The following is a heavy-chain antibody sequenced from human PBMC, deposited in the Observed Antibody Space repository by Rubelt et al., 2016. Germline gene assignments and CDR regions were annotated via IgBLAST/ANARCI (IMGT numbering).Heavy chain of an antibody. D-gene: IGHD3-16*02. V-gene: IGHV3-23*04. CDR2: ISGSGGST. Sequence: EVQLVESGGGLVQPGGSLRLSCAASGFTFSSYAMSWVRQAPGKGLEWVSAISGSGGSTYYADSVRGPVTISRDNSKNTLYLQMNSLRAEDTAVYYCANGRLGELSWLDYWGQGTLVTVSS. CDR1: GFTFSSYA. CDR3: ANGRLGELSWLDY. J-gene: IGHJ4*02.